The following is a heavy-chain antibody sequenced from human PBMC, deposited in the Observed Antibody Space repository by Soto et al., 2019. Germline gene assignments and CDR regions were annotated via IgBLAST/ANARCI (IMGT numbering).Heavy chain of an antibody. Sequence: QVQLVESGGGVVQPGRSLRLSCAASGFTFSSYGMHWVRQAPGKGLEWVAVISYDGSNKYYADSVKGRFTISRDNSKNTLYLQMNSLRAEDTAVYYCAKDRDPIFGVAPEHFQHWGQGTLVTVSS. V-gene: IGHV3-30*18. J-gene: IGHJ1*01. CDR2: ISYDGSNK. CDR3: AKDRDPIFGVAPEHFQH. D-gene: IGHD3-3*01. CDR1: GFTFSSYG.